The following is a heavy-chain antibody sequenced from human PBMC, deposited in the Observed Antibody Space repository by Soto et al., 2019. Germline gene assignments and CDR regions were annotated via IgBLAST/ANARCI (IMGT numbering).Heavy chain of an antibody. Sequence: QVQLVQSGAEVKKPGSSVKVSCKASGGTFGSYAISWVRQAPGQGLEWMGGIIPIPGTANYAQKFQGRVTIAADESTSTAYMELGSLRSEDTAVYYCATSQCSSTILEIYYYYYYGMDVWGQGTTVTVSS. D-gene: IGHD2-2*01. V-gene: IGHV1-69*01. CDR2: IIPIPGTA. CDR3: ATSQCSSTILEIYYYYYYGMDV. J-gene: IGHJ6*02. CDR1: GGTFGSYA.